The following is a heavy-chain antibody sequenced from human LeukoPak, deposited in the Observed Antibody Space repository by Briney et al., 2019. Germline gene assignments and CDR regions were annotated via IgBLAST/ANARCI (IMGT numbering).Heavy chain of an antibody. CDR2: ISRDGSST. D-gene: IGHD2-2*01. CDR1: GFTLNNYW. V-gene: IGHV3-74*01. CDR3: VRDCSDAGCYASAFDI. J-gene: IGHJ3*02. Sequence: GSLRLSCAASGFTLNNYWMHWVRQGPGEGLMWVSRISRDGSSTTYADSVKGRFTISRDNTKNTLYLQMISLRAEDTAVYYCVRDCSDAGCYASAFDIWGRGTMVTVSS.